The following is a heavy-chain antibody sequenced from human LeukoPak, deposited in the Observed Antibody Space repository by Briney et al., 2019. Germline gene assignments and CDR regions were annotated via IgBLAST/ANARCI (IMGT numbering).Heavy chain of an antibody. CDR1: GLTCDDYA. CDR3: VKDLRAVNYYGMDV. J-gene: IGHJ6*02. V-gene: IGHV3-9*01. D-gene: IGHD6-19*01. CDR2: ISWNGGSI. Sequence: GRSLRLSCAASGLTCDDYAMHWVRQAPGKGLEWVSGISWNGGSIGYTDSVRGRFTISRDNAKNSLYLQMNSLRAEDTAVYYCVKDLRAVNYYGMDVWGQGTTVIVSS.